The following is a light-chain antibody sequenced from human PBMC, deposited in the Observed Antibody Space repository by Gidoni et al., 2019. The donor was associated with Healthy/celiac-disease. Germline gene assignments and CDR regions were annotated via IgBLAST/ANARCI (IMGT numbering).Light chain of an antibody. Sequence: DIQMTQSPSSLSASVGDSVTITCRASQSISRYLNWYQQKPGEAPKLLIFAASSLQSGVPSRFSGSGSGTDFTLTINSLQSEDFATYYCQQSDSTPRTFXXXTKVEI. CDR3: QQSDSTPRT. CDR1: QSISRY. J-gene: IGKJ1*01. V-gene: IGKV1-39*01. CDR2: AAS.